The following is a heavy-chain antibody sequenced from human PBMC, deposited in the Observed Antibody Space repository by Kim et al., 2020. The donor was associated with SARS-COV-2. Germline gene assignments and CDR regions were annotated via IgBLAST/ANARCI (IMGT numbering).Heavy chain of an antibody. CDR3: ARGRAGVVPAPVLGIGPHYGYFIMDV. Sequence: SETLSLTCAVYGESFSGYQWSWIRQPPGKGLEWIGQINHSGSITHNPSLKSRVTISTDTSKNQFSLKLTSVTAADTGVYYCARGRAGVVPAPVLGIGPHYGYFIMDVWGRGTTVTVSS. CDR1: GESFSGYQ. V-gene: IGHV4-34*01. J-gene: IGHJ6*02. CDR2: INHSGSI. D-gene: IGHD2-2*02.